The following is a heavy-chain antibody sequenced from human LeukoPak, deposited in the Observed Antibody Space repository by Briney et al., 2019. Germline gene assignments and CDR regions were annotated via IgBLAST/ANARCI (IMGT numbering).Heavy chain of an antibody. V-gene: IGHV4-59*01. CDR1: GGSIDSYY. CDR2: IHYSGST. CDR3: ARASRLWYYDSSGYRPENYYYDMDV. D-gene: IGHD3-22*01. Sequence: SETLSLTCFVSGGSIDSYYWGWVRQPPGKGLEWIGYIHYSGSTNSSPSLKSRVTISLDTSTNQFSLMLSSVTAADTAVYYCARASRLWYYDSSGYRPENYYYDMDVWGKGTTVTVSS. J-gene: IGHJ6*03.